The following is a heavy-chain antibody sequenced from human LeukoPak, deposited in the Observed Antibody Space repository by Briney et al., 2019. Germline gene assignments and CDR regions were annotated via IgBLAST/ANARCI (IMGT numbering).Heavy chain of an antibody. D-gene: IGHD3-16*01. Sequence: PGGSLRLSCVGSGFSFSSAWMNWVRQAPGKGLEWVASINHNGNVNYYVDSVKGRFTISRDNAKNSLYLQMSNLRAEDTAVYFCARGGGLDVWGQGATVTVSS. CDR1: GFSFSSAW. CDR2: INHNGNVN. V-gene: IGHV3-7*03. CDR3: ARGGGLDV. J-gene: IGHJ6*02.